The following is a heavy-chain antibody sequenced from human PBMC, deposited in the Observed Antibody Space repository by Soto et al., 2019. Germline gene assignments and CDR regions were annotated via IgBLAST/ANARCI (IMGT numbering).Heavy chain of an antibody. V-gene: IGHV3-21*01. CDR1: GFTFSSYS. CDR3: ARDKRDLRFLEWSYYFDY. D-gene: IGHD3-3*01. CDR2: ISSSSSYI. Sequence: GGSLRLSCAASGFTFSSYSMNWVLQAPGKGLEWVSSISSSSSYIYYADSVKGRFTISRDNAKNSLYLQMNSLRAEDTAVYYCARDKRDLRFLEWSYYFDYWGQGA. J-gene: IGHJ4*02.